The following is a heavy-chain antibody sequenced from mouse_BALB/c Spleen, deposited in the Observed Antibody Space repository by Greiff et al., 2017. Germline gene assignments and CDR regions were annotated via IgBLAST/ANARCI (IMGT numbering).Heavy chain of an antibody. J-gene: IGHJ4*01. D-gene: IGHD2-4*01. Sequence: EVKLMESGAELVKPGASVKLSCTASGFNIKDTYMHWVKQRPEQGLEWIGRIDPANGNTKYDPKFQGKATITADTSSNTAYLQLSSLTSEDTAVYYCARCDYDEGAMDDWGQGTSVTVSS. CDR1: GFNIKDTY. CDR2: IDPANGNT. V-gene: IGHV14-3*02. CDR3: ARCDYDEGAMDD.